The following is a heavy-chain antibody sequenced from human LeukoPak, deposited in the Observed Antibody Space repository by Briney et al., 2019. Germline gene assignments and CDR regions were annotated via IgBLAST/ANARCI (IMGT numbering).Heavy chain of an antibody. D-gene: IGHD6-19*01. J-gene: IGHJ3*02. Sequence: ASVTVSCKASGYTFTSYAMHWVRQAPGQRLEWMGWINAGNGNTKYSQKFQGRVTITRDTSASTAYMELSSLRSEDTAVYYCARARSGWFAFDIWGQGTMVTVSS. V-gene: IGHV1-3*01. CDR1: GYTFTSYA. CDR2: INAGNGNT. CDR3: ARARSGWFAFDI.